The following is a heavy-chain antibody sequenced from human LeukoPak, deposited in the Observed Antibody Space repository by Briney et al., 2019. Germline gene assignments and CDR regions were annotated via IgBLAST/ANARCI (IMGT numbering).Heavy chain of an antibody. Sequence: GGSLRLSCAASGFTFSDYYMSWIRQAPGKGLEWVSYITSSGSTMYYADSVKGRFTISRDNAKNSLYLQMNSLRAEDTAVYYCARELHSSGWYEEYWGQGTLITVSS. CDR2: ITSSGSTM. V-gene: IGHV3-11*01. D-gene: IGHD6-19*01. CDR1: GFTFSDYY. CDR3: ARELHSSGWYEEY. J-gene: IGHJ4*02.